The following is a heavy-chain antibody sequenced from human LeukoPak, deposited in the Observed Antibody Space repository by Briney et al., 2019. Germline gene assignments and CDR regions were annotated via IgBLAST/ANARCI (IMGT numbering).Heavy chain of an antibody. V-gene: IGHV3-53*05. D-gene: IGHD3-10*01. CDR3: ASRRGYLWFGESPPYYYYGMDV. Sequence: GGSLRLSCAASGFTVSSNYMSWVRQAPGKGLEWVSVIYSGGSTYYADSVKGRFTISRDNSKNTLYLQMNSLRSEDTAVYYCASRRGYLWFGESPPYYYYGMDVWGQGTTVTVSS. CDR1: GFTVSSNY. J-gene: IGHJ6*02. CDR2: IYSGGST.